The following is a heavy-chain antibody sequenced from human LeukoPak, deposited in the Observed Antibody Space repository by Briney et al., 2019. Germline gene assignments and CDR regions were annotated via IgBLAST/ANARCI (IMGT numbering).Heavy chain of an antibody. J-gene: IGHJ4*02. CDR2: INPSSGGT. CDR3: ARDLGGSISYSFSFDC. D-gene: IGHD3-3*02. CDR1: GCTFTDYY. Sequence: GASVKVSCKASGCTFTDYYIHWVRQAPGQGLEWMGWINPSSGGTNYAQKFQGRVTMASDTSISTAYMELSRLSSDDTAVYYCARDLGGSISYSFSFDCWGQGTLVTVSS. V-gene: IGHV1-2*02.